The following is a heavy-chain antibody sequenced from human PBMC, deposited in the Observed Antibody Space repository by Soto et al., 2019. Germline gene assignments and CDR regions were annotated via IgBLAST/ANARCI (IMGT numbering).Heavy chain of an antibody. J-gene: IGHJ4*02. Sequence: EVQLVESGGGLVQPGGSLRVSCAASGFTFSSYWMHWVRQAPGKGLVWVSRINSDGSSTSYADSVKGRFTISRDNAKNTLYLQMNSLRAEDTAIYYGSRRGAVASLHYWGQGTLVTVSS. D-gene: IGHD6-19*01. CDR2: INSDGSST. V-gene: IGHV3-74*01. CDR1: GFTFSSYW. CDR3: SRRGAVASLHY.